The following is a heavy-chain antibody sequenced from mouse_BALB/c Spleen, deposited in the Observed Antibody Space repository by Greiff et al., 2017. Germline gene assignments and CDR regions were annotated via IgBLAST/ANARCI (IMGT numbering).Heavy chain of an antibody. J-gene: IGHJ4*01. Sequence: EVHLVESGPGLVKPSQSLSLTCSVTGYSITSGYYWNWIRQFPGNKLEWMGYISYDGSNNYNPSLKNRISITRDTSKNQFFLKLNSVTTEDTATYYFASGGNSNSMDYWGQGTSVTVSS. CDR2: ISYDGSN. V-gene: IGHV3-6*02. CDR1: GYSITSGYY. CDR3: ASGGNSNSMDY. D-gene: IGHD2-1*01.